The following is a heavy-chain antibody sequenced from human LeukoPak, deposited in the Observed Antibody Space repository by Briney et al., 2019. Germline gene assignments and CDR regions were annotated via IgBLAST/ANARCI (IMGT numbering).Heavy chain of an antibody. J-gene: IGHJ4*02. Sequence: GGSLRLSCAASGFTFSSYAMSWVRQAPGKGLEWVSAIRGSGGSTYYADSVKGRFTISRDNSKNTLYLQMNSLRAEDTAVYYCATDVLRFLEWLSLFNYFDYWGQGTLVTVSS. CDR1: GFTFSSYA. D-gene: IGHD3-3*01. CDR2: IRGSGGST. CDR3: ATDVLRFLEWLSLFNYFDY. V-gene: IGHV3-23*01.